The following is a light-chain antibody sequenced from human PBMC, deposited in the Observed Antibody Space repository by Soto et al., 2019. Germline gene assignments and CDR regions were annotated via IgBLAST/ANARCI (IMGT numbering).Light chain of an antibody. Sequence: VLTQPPSASGTPGQRVTISCSGSSSNIGSNSVNWYQQVPGTAPELLIYSFDRRPSGVPERFSGSKSGTSASLAISGLQSEDEDDYYCAAWDDSLNGYVFGPGTKVTVL. V-gene: IGLV1-44*01. J-gene: IGLJ1*01. CDR3: AAWDDSLNGYV. CDR1: SSNIGSNS. CDR2: SFD.